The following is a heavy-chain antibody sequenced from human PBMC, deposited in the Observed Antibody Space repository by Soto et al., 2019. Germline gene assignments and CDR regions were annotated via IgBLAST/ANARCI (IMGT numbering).Heavy chain of an antibody. CDR1: GGTFSSYT. CDR2: IIPILGIA. Sequence: QVQLVQSGAEVKKPGSSVKVPCKASGGTFSSYTISWVRQAPGQGLEWMGRIIPILGIANYAQKFQGRVTITADKSTSTAYMELSSLRSEDTAVYYCARDVVVGGSWFYLFDYWGQGTLVTVSS. V-gene: IGHV1-69*08. CDR3: ARDVVVGGSWFYLFDY. D-gene: IGHD6-13*01. J-gene: IGHJ4*02.